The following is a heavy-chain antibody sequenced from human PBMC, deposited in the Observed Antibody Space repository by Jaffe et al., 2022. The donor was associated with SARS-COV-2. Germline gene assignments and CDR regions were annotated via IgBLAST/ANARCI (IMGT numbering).Heavy chain of an antibody. CDR3: VKGTTYDFWSADP. J-gene: IGHJ5*02. Sequence: EVQLVESGGGLVQPGGSLRLSCSVSGFTFSSYAMYWVRQAPGKGLEYVSSISSNGRSTYYADSVTGRFTISRDNSKKVLYLQMRSLRADDTAVYYCVKGTTYDFWSADPWGQGTLVTVSS. D-gene: IGHD3-3*01. V-gene: IGHV3-64D*08. CDR1: GFTFSSYA. CDR2: ISSNGRST.